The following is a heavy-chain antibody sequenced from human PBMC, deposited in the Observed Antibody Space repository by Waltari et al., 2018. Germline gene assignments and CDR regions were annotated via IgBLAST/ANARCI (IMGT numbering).Heavy chain of an antibody. CDR3: AGPSVATPFPFYYYYGMDV. CDR1: GGTFSSYA. J-gene: IGHJ6*02. CDR2: IIPIFGTA. Sequence: QVQLVQSGAEVKKPGSSVKVSCKASGGTFSSYAISWVRQAPGQGLEWMGGIIPIFGTANYAQKFQGRVTITADESTSTAYMELSSLRSEDTAVYYCAGPSVATPFPFYYYYGMDVWGQGTTVTVSS. V-gene: IGHV1-69*01. D-gene: IGHD5-12*01.